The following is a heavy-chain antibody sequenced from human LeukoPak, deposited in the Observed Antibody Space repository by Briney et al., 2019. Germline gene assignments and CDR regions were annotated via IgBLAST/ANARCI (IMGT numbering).Heavy chain of an antibody. J-gene: IGHJ4*02. V-gene: IGHV4-59*01. Sequence: SETLSLTCTVSGGSISSYYWSWIRQPPGKGLEWIGYIYYSGSTNYNPSLKSRVTISVDTSKNQFSLKLSSVTAADTAVYYCARGGQYQLLSFDHWGQGTLVTVSS. CDR3: ARGGQYQLLSFDH. CDR2: IYYSGST. CDR1: GGSISSYY. D-gene: IGHD2-2*01.